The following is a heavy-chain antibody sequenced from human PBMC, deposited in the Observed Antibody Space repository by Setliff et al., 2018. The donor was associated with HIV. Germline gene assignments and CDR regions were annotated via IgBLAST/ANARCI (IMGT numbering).Heavy chain of an antibody. Sequence: ASVKVSCKASGYSFTTYGISWARQAPGQELEWMGWIDSYSGKRDYAQKFVGRVSLTTDTSASTAYMELRRLRPGDTAVYYCARDDYSSSNPNYFDYWGQGTLVTVSS. V-gene: IGHV1-18*01. CDR3: ARDDYSSSNPNYFDY. CDR1: GYSFTTYG. J-gene: IGHJ4*02. CDR2: IDSYSGKR. D-gene: IGHD4-4*01.